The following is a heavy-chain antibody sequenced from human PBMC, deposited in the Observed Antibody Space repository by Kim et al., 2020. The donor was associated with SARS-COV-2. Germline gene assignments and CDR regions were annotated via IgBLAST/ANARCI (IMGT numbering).Heavy chain of an antibody. J-gene: IGHJ6*02. V-gene: IGHV5-51*01. Sequence: GESLKISCKGSGYSFTSYWIGWVRQMPGKGLEWMGIIYPGDSDTRYSPSFQGQVTISADKSISTAYLQWSSLKASDTAMYYCARHGFGELFSLPYYYGMDVWGQGTTVTVSS. CDR3: ARHGFGELFSLPYYYGMDV. CDR1: GYSFTSYW. D-gene: IGHD3-10*01. CDR2: IYPGDSDT.